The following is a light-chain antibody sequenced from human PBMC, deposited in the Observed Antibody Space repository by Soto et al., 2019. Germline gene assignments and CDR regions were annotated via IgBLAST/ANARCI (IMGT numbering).Light chain of an antibody. CDR1: NTGSQS. V-gene: IGLV3-21*04. CDR2: YDS. J-gene: IGLJ2*01. Sequence: SYELTQPPSVSVAPGKTARITCGGNNTGSQSVHWYQQKPGQAPVLVIYYDSDRPSGIPERFSGSNSGNTATLTISRVEAGDEADYYCQVCDISSDHPVVFGGGTKLTVL. CDR3: QVCDISSDHPVV.